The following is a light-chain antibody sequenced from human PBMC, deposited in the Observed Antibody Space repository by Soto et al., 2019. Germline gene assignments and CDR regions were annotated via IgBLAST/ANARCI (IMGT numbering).Light chain of an antibody. J-gene: IGKJ4*01. V-gene: IGKV3-15*01. CDR1: QSVGRN. CDR2: GAS. CDR3: HQYTSWPLT. Sequence: EIVMTQSPATLSVSPGERVTLSCRASQSVGRNLAWYQQKPGQAPRLLIYGASTRATGIPAWFSGSGSGTEFILTISSLQSEDFAVYYCHQYTSWPLTFGGGTKVEIK.